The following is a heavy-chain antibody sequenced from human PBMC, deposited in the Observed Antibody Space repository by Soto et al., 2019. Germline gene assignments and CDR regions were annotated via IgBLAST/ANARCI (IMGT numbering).Heavy chain of an antibody. J-gene: IGHJ4*02. Sequence: HVQLVESGGGLVKPGGSLRLSCAGSGFTFSDFYMTWIRQAPGKGLEYVSYVVTSSAYTDYADSVRGRFTISRDNARNSLYLQMNSLRVEDTAVYYCARLRASSWYRGGYVDYWGQGTLVTVSS. V-gene: IGHV3-11*06. D-gene: IGHD6-13*01. CDR2: VVTSSAYT. CDR3: ARLRASSWYRGGYVDY. CDR1: GFTFSDFY.